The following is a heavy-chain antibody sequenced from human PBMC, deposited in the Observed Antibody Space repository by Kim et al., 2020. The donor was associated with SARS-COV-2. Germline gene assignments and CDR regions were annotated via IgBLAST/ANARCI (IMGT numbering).Heavy chain of an antibody. CDR1: GGTFSSYA. Sequence: SVKVSCKASGGTFSSYAISWVRQAPGQGLEWMGGIIPIFGTANYAQKFQGRVTITADESTSTAYMELSSLRSEDTAVYYCARDSAYGDYDFDYWGQGTLVTVSS. V-gene: IGHV1-69*13. J-gene: IGHJ4*02. CDR2: IIPIFGTA. CDR3: ARDSAYGDYDFDY. D-gene: IGHD4-17*01.